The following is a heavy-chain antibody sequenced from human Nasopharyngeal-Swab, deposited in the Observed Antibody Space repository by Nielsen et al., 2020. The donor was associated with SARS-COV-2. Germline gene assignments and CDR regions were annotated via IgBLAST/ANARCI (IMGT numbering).Heavy chain of an antibody. CDR2: ISGSGGST. V-gene: IGHV3-23*01. J-gene: IGHJ4*02. Sequence: GESLKISCAASGFIFRNYAMSWVRQAPGKGLEWVSAISGSGGSTYYADSVKGRFTISRDNSKNTLYLQMNSLRAEDTAVYYCAKDPRSNDYGDYFDYWGQGTLVTVSS. CDR3: AKDPRSNDYGDYFDY. CDR1: GFIFRNYA. D-gene: IGHD4-17*01.